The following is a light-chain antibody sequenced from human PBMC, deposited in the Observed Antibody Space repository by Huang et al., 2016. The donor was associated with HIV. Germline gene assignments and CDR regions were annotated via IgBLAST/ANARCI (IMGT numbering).Light chain of an antibody. CDR2: AGS. CDR1: QDVNNY. V-gene: IGKV1-8*01. CDR3: QQYAAFPLT. J-gene: IGKJ5*01. Sequence: IRMTQFPSSLSASTGDRVTISCRASQDVNNYLAWYPLKPGAPPNLLIYAGSALHSGVPPRFSGNGSGTDFSLNIDCLQSEDLAIYYCQQYAAFPLTFGPGTQLDIK.